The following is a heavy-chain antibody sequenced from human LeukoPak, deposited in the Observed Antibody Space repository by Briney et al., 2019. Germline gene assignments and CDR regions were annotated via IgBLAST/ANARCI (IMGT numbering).Heavy chain of an antibody. CDR1: GFAFSSYW. CDR3: AKPLYYYGSGSHVFDY. V-gene: IGHV3-7*03. J-gene: IGHJ4*02. Sequence: GGSLRLSCAASGFAFSSYWMSWVRQAPGKGLEWLANIKQDGSDKNYVDSLKGRFTISRDNSKNTLYLQMNSLRAEDTAVYYCAKPLYYYGSGSHVFDYWGQGTLVTVSS. CDR2: IKQDGSDK. D-gene: IGHD3-10*01.